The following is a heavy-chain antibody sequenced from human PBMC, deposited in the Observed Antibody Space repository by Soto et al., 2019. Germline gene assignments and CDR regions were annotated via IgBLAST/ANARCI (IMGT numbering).Heavy chain of an antibody. CDR1: GGPISSGGDY. CDR3: ARVAVTMIVVVKWGAFDI. Sequence: SETLCLTCTVSGGPISSGGDYWSWIRQHPGKGLEWIGYIYYSGSTYYNPSLKSRVTISVDTSKNQFSLKLSSVTAADTAVYYCARVAVTMIVVVKWGAFDIWGQGTMVTVS. CDR2: IYYSGST. D-gene: IGHD3-22*01. V-gene: IGHV4-31*03. J-gene: IGHJ3*02.